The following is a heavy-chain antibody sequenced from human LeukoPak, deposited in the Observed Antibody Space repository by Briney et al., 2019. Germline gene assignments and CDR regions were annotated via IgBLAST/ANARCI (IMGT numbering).Heavy chain of an antibody. Sequence: PSETLSLTCAVYGGSFSSYYWSWIRQPPGKELEWIGSVYHSGSTKYNPSLKSRVTISVDTSENQFSLNLTSVTAADTAVYYCARGLVGSESHGYCLQHWGQGTLVTVSS. CDR2: VYHSGST. CDR1: GGSFSSYY. D-gene: IGHD2-2*03. V-gene: IGHV4-59*01. CDR3: ARGLVGSESHGYCLQH. J-gene: IGHJ1*01.